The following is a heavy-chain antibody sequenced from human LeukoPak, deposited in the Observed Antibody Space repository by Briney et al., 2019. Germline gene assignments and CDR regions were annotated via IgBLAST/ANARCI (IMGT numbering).Heavy chain of an antibody. CDR1: GFTLSNAW. V-gene: IGHV3-15*01. Sequence: GGSLRLSCAASGFTLSNAWMSWVRQAPGKGLEWVGRIKSKTDGGTTDYAAPVKGRFTISRDDSKNTLYLQMNSLKTEDTAVYYCTTETDYGDLDYWGQGTLVTVSS. CDR2: IKSKTDGGTT. CDR3: TTETDYGDLDY. D-gene: IGHD4-17*01. J-gene: IGHJ4*02.